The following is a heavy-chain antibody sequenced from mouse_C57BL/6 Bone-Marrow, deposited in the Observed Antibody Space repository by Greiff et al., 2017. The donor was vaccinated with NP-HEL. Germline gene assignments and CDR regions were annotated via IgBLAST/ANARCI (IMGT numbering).Heavy chain of an antibody. CDR3: TPLRVLY. D-gene: IGHD1-1*01. Sequence: VQLKESGAELVRPGASVKLSCTASGFNIKDDYMHWVKQRPEQGLEWIGWIDPENGDTEYASKFQGKATITADTSSNTAYLQLSSLTSEDTAVYYCTPLRVLYWGQGTLVTVSA. V-gene: IGHV14-4*01. J-gene: IGHJ3*01. CDR2: IDPENGDT. CDR1: GFNIKDDY.